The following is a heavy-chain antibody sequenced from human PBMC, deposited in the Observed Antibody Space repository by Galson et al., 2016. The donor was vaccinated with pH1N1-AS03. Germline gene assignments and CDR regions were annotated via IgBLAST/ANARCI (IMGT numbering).Heavy chain of an antibody. Sequence: PALVKPTQTLTLTCSLSGVSVPSSGLAVGWFRLPPGKALEWLALIYWDDAKRFSPSLRNRLTITKDTSRNQAVLTVTNVDPLDTATYFCALPNSLGNAFEIWGPGTMVTVAS. CDR1: GVSVPSSGLA. J-gene: IGHJ3*02. CDR2: IYWDDAK. V-gene: IGHV2-5*02. CDR3: ALPNSLGNAFEI. D-gene: IGHD3-16*01.